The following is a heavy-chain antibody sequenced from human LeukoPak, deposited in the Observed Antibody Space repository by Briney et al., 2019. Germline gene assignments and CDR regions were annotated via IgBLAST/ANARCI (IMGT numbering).Heavy chain of an antibody. CDR3: AKDGTSYYYIYY. CDR2: IRYDGSNT. J-gene: IGHJ4*02. D-gene: IGHD2/OR15-2a*01. Sequence: AGGSLRLSCAASGFTFNNYGMHWVRQAPGKGLEWLAFIRYDGSNTYYADSVKGRFTVSRDDSKNTLYLQMNSLRGDDTAVYYCAKDGTSYYYIYYWAREPWSPSPQ. V-gene: IGHV3-30*02. CDR1: GFTFNNYG.